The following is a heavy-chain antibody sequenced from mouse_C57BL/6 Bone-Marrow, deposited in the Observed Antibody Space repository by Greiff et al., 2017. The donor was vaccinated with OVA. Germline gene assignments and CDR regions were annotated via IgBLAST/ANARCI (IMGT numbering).Heavy chain of an antibody. CDR3: ARKRNYGSSYVWFAY. Sequence: QVQLKQSGAELARPGASVKLSCKASGYTFTSYGISWVKQRTGQGLEWIGEIYPRSGNTYYNEKFKGKATLTADKSSSTAYMELRSLTSEDSAVYFCARKRNYGSSYVWFAYWGQGTLVTVSA. CDR2: IYPRSGNT. D-gene: IGHD1-1*01. V-gene: IGHV1-81*01. J-gene: IGHJ3*01. CDR1: GYTFTSYG.